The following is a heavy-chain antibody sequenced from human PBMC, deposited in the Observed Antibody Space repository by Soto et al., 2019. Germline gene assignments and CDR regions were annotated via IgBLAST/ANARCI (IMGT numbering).Heavy chain of an antibody. J-gene: IGHJ4*02. V-gene: IGHV3-74*01. CDR2: IDEYGKTI. D-gene: IGHD3-10*01. CDR1: GFTFSSYW. Sequence: EVQLVESGGGLVQPGGSLRLSCAASGFTFSSYWMHWVRQVPGKGLLWVSRIDEYGKTINYADSVRGRFTISRDNARNTLYLEMNSLRPEDTALYYCTRDIGGKGAYWGPGTRVXXSS. CDR3: TRDIGGKGAY.